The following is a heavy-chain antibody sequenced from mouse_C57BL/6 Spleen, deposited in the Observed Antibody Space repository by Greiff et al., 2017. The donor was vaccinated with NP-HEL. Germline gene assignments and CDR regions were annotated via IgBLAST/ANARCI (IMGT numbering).Heavy chain of an antibody. CDR3: ARRGDKGLDY. CDR2: IYPGDGDT. Sequence: VQLQQSGPELVKPGASVKISCKASGYAFSSSWMNWVKQRPGQGLEWIGRIYPGDGDTNYNGKFKGKATLTADKSSSTAYMQLSSLTSEDSAVYFCARRGDKGLDYWGQGTTLTVSS. CDR1: GYAFSSSW. V-gene: IGHV1-82*01. D-gene: IGHD3-3*01. J-gene: IGHJ2*01.